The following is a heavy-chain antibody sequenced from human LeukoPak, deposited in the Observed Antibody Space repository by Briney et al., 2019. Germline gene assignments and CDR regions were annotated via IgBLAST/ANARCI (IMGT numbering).Heavy chain of an antibody. Sequence: SETLSLTCTVSGDSINSNNYYWGWIRQPPGKGLEWIGNIYYSGSTYYNPSLKSRVTISVDTSQNQFSLKLSSVTAADTAVYYCARDTRVRANFDYWGQGTLVTVSS. CDR1: GDSINSNNYY. V-gene: IGHV4-39*01. CDR3: ARDTRVRANFDY. J-gene: IGHJ4*02. CDR2: IYYSGST. D-gene: IGHD1-1*01.